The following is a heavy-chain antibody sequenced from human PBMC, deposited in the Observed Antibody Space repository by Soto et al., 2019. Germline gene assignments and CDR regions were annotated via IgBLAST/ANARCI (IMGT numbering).Heavy chain of an antibody. CDR1: GFSFTSSA. CDR3: AADATAWQQMVPSDY. CDR2: IAVGSGYT. V-gene: IGHV1-58*01. Sequence: SVKVSCKASGFSFTSSAFQWVRQARGQRLEWIGWIAVGSGYTNYAQRFQDRVTLTRDMSTATTYMELSRLTSEDTAIYYCAADATAWQQMVPSDYWGQGTLVTVSS. J-gene: IGHJ4*02. D-gene: IGHD2-8*01.